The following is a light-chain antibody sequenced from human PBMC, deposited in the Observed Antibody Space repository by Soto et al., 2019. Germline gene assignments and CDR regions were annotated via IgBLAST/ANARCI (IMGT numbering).Light chain of an antibody. CDR3: QQYNSWPPLP. CDR1: QSVSSN. V-gene: IGKV3-15*01. Sequence: EIVMTQSPATLSVSPGERATLSCRASQSVSSNLAWYQQKPGQAPRLLIYGASTRATGIPDRFSGSGSGTEFTLTISSLQSEDLAVYYCQQYNSWPPLPFGGGTKVEIK. CDR2: GAS. J-gene: IGKJ4*01.